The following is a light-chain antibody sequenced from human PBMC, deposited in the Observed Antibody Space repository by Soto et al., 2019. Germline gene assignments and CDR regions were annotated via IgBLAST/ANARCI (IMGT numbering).Light chain of an antibody. CDR1: SSDIGAYNF. CDR3: TSCTTSTTML. CDR2: DVN. Sequence: QSVLTKPASVSGSPGQSITISCTGTSSDIGAYNFVSWYQQHPGKAPKLMLYDVNIRPSGVSNRFSGSKSGNTASLTISGLQAEDEADYYCTSCTTSTTMLVVEGTKLTVL. V-gene: IGLV2-14*03. J-gene: IGLJ2*01.